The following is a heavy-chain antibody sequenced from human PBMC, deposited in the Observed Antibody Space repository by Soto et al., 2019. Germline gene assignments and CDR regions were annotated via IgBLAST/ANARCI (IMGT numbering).Heavy chain of an antibody. V-gene: IGHV3-9*01. CDR1: GFNFDDYA. D-gene: IGHD5-12*01. J-gene: IGHJ3*01. Sequence: EVQLVESGGGLVQPGESLRLSCVVSGFNFDDYAMYWVRQVPGKGLEWVAGISWNSGGIRYADSVKGRFTISRDNAKNSLILQMSSLRPEDTALYHCVKDKHIAAFVGVLDVWGQGTMVIVSS. CDR3: VKDKHIAAFVGVLDV. CDR2: ISWNSGGI.